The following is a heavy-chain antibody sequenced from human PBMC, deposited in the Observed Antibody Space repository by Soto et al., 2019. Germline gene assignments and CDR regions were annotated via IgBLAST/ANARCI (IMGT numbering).Heavy chain of an antibody. Sequence: EVQLVESGGGLVQPGGSLRLSCAASGFTFSSYWMHWVRQAPGKGLVWVSRINSDGSSTSYADSVKGRFTISRDNAKNTLYLQMNSLRAEDTAVYYFAAFLTGYANYYYYYMDVWGKGTTVTVSS. V-gene: IGHV3-74*01. CDR3: AAFLTGYANYYYYYMDV. CDR2: INSDGSST. CDR1: GFTFSSYW. J-gene: IGHJ6*03. D-gene: IGHD3-9*01.